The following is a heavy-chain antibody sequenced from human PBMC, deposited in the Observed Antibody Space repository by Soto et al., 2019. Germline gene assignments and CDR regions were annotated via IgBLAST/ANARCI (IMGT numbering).Heavy chain of an antibody. J-gene: IGHJ4*02. V-gene: IGHV3-74*01. Sequence: EVQLVESGGGLVQPGGSLRLSCAASGFTFSSYWMHWVRQAPGKGLVWVSRINSDGSSTSYADSVKGRFTISRDNAKNTLYLQMNSLIAEDTAVYYCAREGRSSRWPDDYWGQGTLVTVSS. CDR1: GFTFSSYW. CDR3: AREGRSSRWPDDY. CDR2: INSDGSST. D-gene: IGHD6-13*01.